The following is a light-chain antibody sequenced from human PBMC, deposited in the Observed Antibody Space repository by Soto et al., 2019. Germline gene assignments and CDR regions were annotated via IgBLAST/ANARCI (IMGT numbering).Light chain of an antibody. CDR1: QSVSSY. Sequence: EIVLTQSQATLSLSPGERATLSCRASQSVSSYLAWYQQQPGQAPRLLIYDASNRATGIPARFSGSGSGTDFTLTISSLEPEDFAVYYCQQRSNWPPYTFGQGTKLEIK. V-gene: IGKV3-11*01. CDR2: DAS. CDR3: QQRSNWPPYT. J-gene: IGKJ2*01.